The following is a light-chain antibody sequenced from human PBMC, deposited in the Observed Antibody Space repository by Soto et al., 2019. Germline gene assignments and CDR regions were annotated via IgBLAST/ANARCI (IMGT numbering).Light chain of an antibody. CDR2: AAS. CDR1: QGISSY. Sequence: AIRMTQSPSSFSASTGDRVTITCRASQGISSYLAWYQQKPGKAPKLLIYAASTLQSGVPSRFSGSGSGTDFTLPSSCLKSEDFATYYCQQYYSYPWTFGQGTKVEIK. J-gene: IGKJ1*01. V-gene: IGKV1-8*01. CDR3: QQYYSYPWT.